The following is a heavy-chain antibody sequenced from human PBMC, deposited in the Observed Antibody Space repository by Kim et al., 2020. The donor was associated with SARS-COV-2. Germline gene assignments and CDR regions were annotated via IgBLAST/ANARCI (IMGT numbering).Heavy chain of an antibody. CDR2: INPSGPTT. Sequence: ASVKVSCKASGDTFKRYYVHWVRQAPGQGLERMGIINPSGPTTVYAQKFQGRLTMTSDTSTGTVYMELSSLTSEDTAVFYCARDPMGVRGILDVWGQGTTVTVSS. V-gene: IGHV1-46*02. J-gene: IGHJ6*02. CDR3: ARDPMGVRGILDV. CDR1: GDTFKRYY. D-gene: IGHD3-10*01.